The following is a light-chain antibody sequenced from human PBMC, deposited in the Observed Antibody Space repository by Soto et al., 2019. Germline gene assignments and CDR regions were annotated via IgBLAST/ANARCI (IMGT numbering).Light chain of an antibody. V-gene: IGKV3-20*01. CDR1: QSVCSSY. Sequence: VWTQSPGTLSLSPGERATLSCRASQSVCSSYLARYQQKPGQAPRILIYGASTRATGIPDRFSGSGSGTDFTLTISRREPEDFAVYYCQQYGSSPPLTFGGGTKVEIK. CDR2: GAS. CDR3: QQYGSSPPLT. J-gene: IGKJ4*01.